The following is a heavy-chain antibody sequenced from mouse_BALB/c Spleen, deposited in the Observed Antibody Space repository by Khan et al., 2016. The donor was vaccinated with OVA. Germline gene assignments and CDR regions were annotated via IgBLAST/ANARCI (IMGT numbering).Heavy chain of an antibody. Sequence: VQLKQSGAEVVRPGALVKLSCKASGFNVNAYYMHWVKQRPEQGLEWIGWTDPENGNTIYDPKFQGRASITADKSSNTAYLQLSSLTSEDTAVFDGAWSGDEAWFAYWGQGTLVIVSA. CDR3: AWSGDEAWFAY. D-gene: IGHD1-1*02. CDR1: GFNVNAYY. CDR2: TDPENGNT. V-gene: IGHV14-1*02. J-gene: IGHJ3*01.